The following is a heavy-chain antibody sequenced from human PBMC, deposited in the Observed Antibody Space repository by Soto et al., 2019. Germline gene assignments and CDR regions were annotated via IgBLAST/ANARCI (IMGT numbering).Heavy chain of an antibody. CDR2: IYYSGST. Sequence: ASETLSLTCTVSGGSISSSSYYWGWIRQPPGKGLKWIGSIYYSGSTYYNPSLKSRVTISVDTSKNQFTMKLSSVTAADKAVYYFARQWVVEGYSYGYGDYYGMDVWGQGTTVTVSS. D-gene: IGHD5-18*01. V-gene: IGHV4-39*01. J-gene: IGHJ6*02. CDR1: GGSISSSSYY. CDR3: ARQWVVEGYSYGYGDYYGMDV.